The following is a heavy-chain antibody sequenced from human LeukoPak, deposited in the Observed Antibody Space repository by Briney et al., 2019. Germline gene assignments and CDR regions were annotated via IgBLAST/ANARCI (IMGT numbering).Heavy chain of an antibody. CDR1: GGSISSYY. V-gene: IGHV4-59*12. D-gene: IGHD3-22*01. CDR3: AGDYYDSPGYFDF. J-gene: IGHJ4*02. CDR2: IYYSGST. Sequence: SETLSLTCTVSGGSISSYYWSWIRQPPGKGLEWIGYIYYSGSTNYNPSLKSRVTISVDTSKNQFSLKLTSVTAADTAVYYCAGDYYDSPGYFDFWGQGTLVTVSS.